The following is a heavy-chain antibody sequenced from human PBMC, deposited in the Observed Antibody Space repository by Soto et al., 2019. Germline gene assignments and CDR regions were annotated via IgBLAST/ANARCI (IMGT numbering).Heavy chain of an antibody. CDR2: LYYSGST. J-gene: IGHJ4*02. CDR1: GGSISRSTYY. CDR3: ARLYYDSSGYYYLGYFDY. D-gene: IGHD3-22*01. V-gene: IGHV4-39*01. Sequence: SETLSLTCTVSGGSISRSTYYWGWIRQPPGKGLEWIGSLYYSGSTFYNPSLKSRVTITVDTSKNQFSLKLSSVTAADTAVYCCARLYYDSSGYYYLGYFDYWGQGTLVTVSS.